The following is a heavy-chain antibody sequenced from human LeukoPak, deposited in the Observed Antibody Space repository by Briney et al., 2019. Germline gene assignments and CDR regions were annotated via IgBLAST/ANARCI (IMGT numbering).Heavy chain of an antibody. CDR2: ISGNSGSI. J-gene: IGHJ4*02. CDR1: GFTFDDYA. Sequence: GGSLRLSCTASGFTFDDYAMHWVRQAPGKGLEWVSGISGNSGSIGYADSVKGRFTISRDNAKNSLYLQMNSLRAEDTALYYCAKQHHYDSSGPFGYWVQGTLVTVSS. D-gene: IGHD3-22*01. V-gene: IGHV3-9*01. CDR3: AKQHHYDSSGPFGY.